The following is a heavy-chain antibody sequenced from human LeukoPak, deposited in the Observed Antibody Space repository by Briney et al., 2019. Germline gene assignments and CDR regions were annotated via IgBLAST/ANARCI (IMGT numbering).Heavy chain of an antibody. V-gene: IGHV3-48*04. CDR1: GLTFSSYS. Sequence: GGSLRLSCAASGLTFSSYSMTWVRQAPGKGLEWVSYISSSSSTIYYADSVKGRFTISRDNAKNSLYLQMDSLRAEDTAVYYCARNPYDFWSGYPENWFDPWGQGTLVTVSS. J-gene: IGHJ5*02. CDR2: ISSSSSTI. D-gene: IGHD3-3*01. CDR3: ARNPYDFWSGYPENWFDP.